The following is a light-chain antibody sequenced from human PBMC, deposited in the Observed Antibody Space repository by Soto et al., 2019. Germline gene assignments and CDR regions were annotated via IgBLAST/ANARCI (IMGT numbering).Light chain of an antibody. Sequence: EIVLTQSPGTLSLSPGERATLSCRASQSVSSSFLAWYQQKPGQAPRLLIYGASSRATGIPDRFSGSGSGTDFTLTISRLEPEDFAVYYCQQYVSSRTWTFVQGTKVEIK. V-gene: IGKV3-20*01. CDR3: QQYVSSRTWT. CDR2: GAS. J-gene: IGKJ1*01. CDR1: QSVSSSF.